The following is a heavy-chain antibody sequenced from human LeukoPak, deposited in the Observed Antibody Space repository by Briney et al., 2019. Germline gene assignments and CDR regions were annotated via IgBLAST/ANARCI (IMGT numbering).Heavy chain of an antibody. CDR1: GYTFTNYA. CDR3: AREDDSSGYFFRPDY. Sequence: GASVKVSCKASGYTFTNYAISWVRQAPGQGLEWMGWISVYSDDTKSAQNLQGRITMTKDTSTSTAYMELRSLRSDDTAVYYCAREDDSSGYFFRPDYWGQGTLVTVSS. D-gene: IGHD3-22*01. CDR2: ISVYSDDT. J-gene: IGHJ4*02. V-gene: IGHV1-18*01.